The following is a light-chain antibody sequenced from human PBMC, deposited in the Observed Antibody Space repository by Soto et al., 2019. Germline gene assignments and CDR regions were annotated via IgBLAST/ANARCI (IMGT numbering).Light chain of an antibody. V-gene: IGKV3-15*01. Sequence: EIVMTQSPATLSVSPGERATLSCRARQSIGSNLAWYQQKPGQSPRLLIYGASTRATGLPARFSGSGSGTEFPLTISSLQSEDFALYYCQQYNNWPITFGQGTRLEIK. J-gene: IGKJ5*01. CDR2: GAS. CDR1: QSIGSN. CDR3: QQYNNWPIT.